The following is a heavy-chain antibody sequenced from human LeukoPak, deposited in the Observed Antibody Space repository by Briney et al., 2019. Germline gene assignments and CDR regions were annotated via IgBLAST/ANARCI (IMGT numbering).Heavy chain of an antibody. V-gene: IGHV1-2*02. CDR3: ARDKGYCSSTSCFNYYYGMDV. CDR1: GYTFTGYY. D-gene: IGHD2-2*01. J-gene: IGHJ6*02. CDR2: INPNSGGT. Sequence: ASVKVSCKASGYTFTGYYMHWVRQAPGQGLEWMGWINPNSGGTNYAQKFQGRVTMTRDTSISTAYMELSRLRSDDTAVYYCARDKGYCSSTSCFNYYYGMDVWGQGTTVTVSS.